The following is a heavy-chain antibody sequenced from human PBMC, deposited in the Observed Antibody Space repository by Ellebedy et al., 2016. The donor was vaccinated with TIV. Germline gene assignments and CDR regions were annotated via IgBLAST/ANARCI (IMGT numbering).Heavy chain of an antibody. CDR2: ISYSGST. CDR3: AGLTGEDRRGYYFDH. V-gene: IGHV4-59*08. CDR1: GGSINNYY. Sequence: MPGGSLRLSCNVSGGSINNYYWSWIRQPPGKGLEWIGYISYSGSTNYHPSLKSRVTISVDTSKNPFSLRLSSVTAADTAVYYCAGLTGEDRRGYYFDHWGQGTLVTVSS. J-gene: IGHJ4*02. D-gene: IGHD3-22*01.